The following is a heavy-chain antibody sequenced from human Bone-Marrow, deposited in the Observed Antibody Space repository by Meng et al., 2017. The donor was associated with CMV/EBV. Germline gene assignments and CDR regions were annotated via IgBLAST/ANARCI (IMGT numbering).Heavy chain of an antibody. CDR1: GFTFSSYG. D-gene: IGHD6-13*01. Sequence: GESLKISCAASGFTFSSYGMHWVRQAPGKGLEWGAVIWYDGSNKYYADSVKGRFTIARDNSKNTLYLQMNSLRPEDTAVYYCAKDPDEPSVDTAAGYFGYYYYGMDVWGQGTTVTVSS. V-gene: IGHV3-33*06. J-gene: IGHJ6*02. CDR3: AKDPDEPSVDTAAGYFGYYYYGMDV. CDR2: IWYDGSNK.